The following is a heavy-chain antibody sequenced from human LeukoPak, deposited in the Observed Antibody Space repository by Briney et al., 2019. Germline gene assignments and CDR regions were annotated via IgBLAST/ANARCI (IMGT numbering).Heavy chain of an antibody. CDR2: INPNSGGT. CDR3: AREEGAETRFDP. Sequence: GASVKVSCKASGYTFTGYYMHWVRQAPGQGLEWMGWINPNSGGTNYAQKFQGRVTMTRDTSISTAYMEPSRLRSDDTAVYYCAREEGAETRFDPWGQGTLVTVSS. CDR1: GYTFTGYY. D-gene: IGHD1-26*01. J-gene: IGHJ5*02. V-gene: IGHV1-2*02.